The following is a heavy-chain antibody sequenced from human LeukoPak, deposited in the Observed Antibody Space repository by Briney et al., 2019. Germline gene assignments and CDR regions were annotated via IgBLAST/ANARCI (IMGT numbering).Heavy chain of an antibody. CDR3: ARVSIFGVVIPPDF. V-gene: IGHV3-30*01. J-gene: IGHJ4*02. CDR1: GFTFSSYA. CDR2: ISSDGSTK. D-gene: IGHD3-3*02. Sequence: GGSLRLSCAASGFTFSSYAMHWVRQAPGKGLEWVAVISSDGSTKYYADSVKGRFTITRDNSKNTLFLQMNSLRAEDTAVYYCARVSIFGVVIPPDFWGQGTLVTVSS.